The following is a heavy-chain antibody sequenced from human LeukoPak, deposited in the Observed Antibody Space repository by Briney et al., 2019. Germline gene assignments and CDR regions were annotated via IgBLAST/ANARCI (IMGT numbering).Heavy chain of an antibody. CDR1: ACSISSGSYY. CDR3: ARVGGYGDKIDY. J-gene: IGHJ4*02. D-gene: IGHD4-17*01. V-gene: IGHV4-61*02. CDR2: IYTSGNT. Sequence: SQTLSLTGTVSACSISSGSYYWRWIRQPAGKGLEWIGRIYTSGNTNYNPSLKSRVTISVDTSKNQFSLKLSSVTAADTAVYYCARVGGYGDKIDYWGQGTLVTVSS.